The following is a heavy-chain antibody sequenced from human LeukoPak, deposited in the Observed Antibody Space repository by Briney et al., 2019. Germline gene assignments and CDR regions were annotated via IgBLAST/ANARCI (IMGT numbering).Heavy chain of an antibody. CDR3: ARVDWYSSSWYYPEGYYYYMDV. V-gene: IGHV4-34*01. CDR2: INHSGST. Sequence: SETLSLTCAVYGGSFSGYYWSWIRQPPGKGLEWIGEINHSGSTNYNPSLKSRVTISVDTTKNQFSLKLSSVTAADTAVYYCARVDWYSSSWYYPEGYYYYMDVWGKGTTVTVSS. J-gene: IGHJ6*03. D-gene: IGHD6-13*01. CDR1: GGSFSGYY.